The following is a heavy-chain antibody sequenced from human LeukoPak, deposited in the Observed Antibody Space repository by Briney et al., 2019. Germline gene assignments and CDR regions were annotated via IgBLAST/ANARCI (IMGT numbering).Heavy chain of an antibody. CDR1: GFTFSSYS. CDR3: ARYLTGDAFDI. J-gene: IGHJ3*02. CDR2: ISSSSSTI. V-gene: IGHV3-48*01. Sequence: GGSLRLSCAASGFTFSSYSMNWVRQAPGKGLEWVSYISSSSSTIYYADSVKGRFTISRDNAKNSLYLQMNSLRAEDTAVYYCARYLTGDAFDIWGQRTMVTVSS. D-gene: IGHD3-9*01.